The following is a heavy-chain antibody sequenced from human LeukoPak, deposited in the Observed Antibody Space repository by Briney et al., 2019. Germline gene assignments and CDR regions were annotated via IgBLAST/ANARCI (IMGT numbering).Heavy chain of an antibody. CDR2: IWYDGSDK. V-gene: IGHV3-33*08. Sequence: PGRSLRLSCAASGFTFDDYAMHWVRQAPGKGLEGVAVIWYDGSDKYHADSVKGRFTISRDNSKNMLYLQMNSLRAEDTAVYYCASSSGWYLSSDYWGQGTLVTVSS. D-gene: IGHD6-19*01. J-gene: IGHJ4*02. CDR1: GFTFDDYA. CDR3: ASSSGWYLSSDY.